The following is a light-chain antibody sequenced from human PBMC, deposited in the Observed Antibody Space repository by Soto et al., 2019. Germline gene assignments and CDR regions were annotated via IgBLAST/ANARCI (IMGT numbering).Light chain of an antibody. CDR3: QQYYSTPFT. J-gene: IGKJ3*01. Sequence: DIVMTQSPDSLTVTLGERATINCKSSQNLLYSSNNRNYLTWYQQKPGQPPKLLIYWASTRESGVPDRFSGSGSGTDFTLTSSSLQSEDVAVYYCQQYYSTPFTFGHGTKVDIK. V-gene: IGKV4-1*01. CDR1: QNLLYSSNNRNY. CDR2: WAS.